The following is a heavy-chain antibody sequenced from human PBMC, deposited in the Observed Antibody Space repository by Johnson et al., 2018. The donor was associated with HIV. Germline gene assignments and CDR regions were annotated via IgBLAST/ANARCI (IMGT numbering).Heavy chain of an antibody. J-gene: IGHJ3*01. CDR1: RFTFDDHG. CDR2: IHWKGGST. D-gene: IGHD3-22*01. CDR3: ARGTYYYDTSGYLTRPRAFDV. Sequence: VQLVEPGGGVVRPGGSLRLSCPASRFTFDDHGLSWARQAPGQGLEWASGIHWKGGSTGTADSVKGRFIISRDNAKNAVYLQMNSLRVEDTALYYCARGTYYYDTSGYLTRPRAFDVWGQGTTVTVSS. V-gene: IGHV3-20*04.